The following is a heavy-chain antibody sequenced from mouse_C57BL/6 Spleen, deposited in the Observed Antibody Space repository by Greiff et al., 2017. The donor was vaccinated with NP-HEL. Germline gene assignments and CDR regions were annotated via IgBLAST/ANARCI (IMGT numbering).Heavy chain of an antibody. Sequence: VQLQQSGAELVRPGASVKLSCTASGFNFKDYYMHWVKQRPEQGLEWIGRIDPADGDTEYAPKFQGKATMTADTSSNTACLQLSSLTSEDTAVYYCTSRSSYYFDYWGQGTTLTVSS. J-gene: IGHJ2*01. V-gene: IGHV14-1*01. CDR2: IDPADGDT. CDR3: TSRSSYYFDY. CDR1: GFNFKDYY. D-gene: IGHD3-3*01.